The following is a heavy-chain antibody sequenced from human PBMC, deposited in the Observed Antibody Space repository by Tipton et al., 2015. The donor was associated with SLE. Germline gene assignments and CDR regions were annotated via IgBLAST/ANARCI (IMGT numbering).Heavy chain of an antibody. D-gene: IGHD5-12*01. J-gene: IGHJ4*02. V-gene: IGHV4-34*09. CDR1: GGSFSGYY. Sequence: TLSLTCAVYGGSFSGYYWSWIRQPPGKGLEWIGEINHSGSTNYNPSLKSRVTISVDTSKNHFSLKLSSVTAADTAVYYCARGGVGGYDYFDFWGPGTLVTVSS. CDR2: INHSGST. CDR3: ARGGVGGYDYFDF.